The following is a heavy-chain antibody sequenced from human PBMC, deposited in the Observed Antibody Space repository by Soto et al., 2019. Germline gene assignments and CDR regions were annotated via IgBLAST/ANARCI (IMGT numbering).Heavy chain of an antibody. CDR2: ISSSSSTI. J-gene: IGHJ6*02. V-gene: IGHV3-48*02. CDR1: GFTFSSYS. D-gene: IGHD4-17*01. CDR3: ARDGVPYGDSLGYYYYGMDV. Sequence: GGSLRLSCAASGFTFSSYSMNWVRQAPGKGLEWVSYISSSSSTIYYADSVKGRFTISRDNAKNSLYLQMNSLRDEDTAVYYCARDGVPYGDSLGYYYYGMDVWGQGTTVTVSS.